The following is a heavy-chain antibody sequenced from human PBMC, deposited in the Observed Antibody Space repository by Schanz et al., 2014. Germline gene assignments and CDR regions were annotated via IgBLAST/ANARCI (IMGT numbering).Heavy chain of an antibody. CDR2: ISYDGINK. V-gene: IGHV3-30*18. CDR3: AKSLRSNLYFYYGMDV. J-gene: IGHJ6*02. CDR1: GFAFSDYG. Sequence: QVQLVESGGGVVQPGKSLRLSCAASGFAFSDYGMHWVRQAPGKGLEWVAFISYDGINKYYADSVKGRFTISRDNSKNTLYLQMNSLRAEDTAVYYCAKSLRSNLYFYYGMDVWGQGTTVTVFS. D-gene: IGHD3-10*02.